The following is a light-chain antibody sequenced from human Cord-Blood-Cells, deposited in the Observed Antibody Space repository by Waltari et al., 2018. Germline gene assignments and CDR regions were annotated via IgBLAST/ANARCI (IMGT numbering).Light chain of an antibody. J-gene: IGKJ1*01. CDR3: QQYGSSPRT. Sequence: LTQSPRTLSLSPGERATPSCRASQSVSSSYLAWYQQKPGQAPRLLIYGASSRATGIPDRFSGSGSGTDFTLTISRLEPEDFAVYYCQQYGSSPRTFGQGTKVEIK. V-gene: IGKV3-20*01. CDR1: QSVSSSY. CDR2: GAS.